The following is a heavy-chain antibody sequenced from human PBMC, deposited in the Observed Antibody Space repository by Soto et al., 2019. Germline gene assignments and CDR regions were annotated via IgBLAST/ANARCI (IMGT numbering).Heavy chain of an antibody. D-gene: IGHD6-6*01. CDR1: GGSISRSSYD. Sequence: QLQLQESGPGLVKPSETLSLTCSVSGGSISRSSYDWGWIRQPPGKGLEWIGNIYYSGSTYYNPSLKSRVTISVDTSKSQFSLKVSSVTAADTAVYYCARYQEYSSSSFYFDYWGQGTLVTVSS. V-gene: IGHV4-39*01. CDR2: IYYSGST. CDR3: ARYQEYSSSSFYFDY. J-gene: IGHJ4*02.